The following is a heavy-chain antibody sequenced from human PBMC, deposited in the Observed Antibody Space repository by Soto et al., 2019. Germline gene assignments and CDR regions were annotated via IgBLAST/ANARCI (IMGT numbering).Heavy chain of an antibody. Sequence: GGSLRLSCAASGFTFSLYVMHWVRQAPGKGLEWVAVISYDGDNKYYADSVNGRFTISRDTSKNTLYLQMNSLRVEDTAVYHCAKGSSPYYYYYGMDVWGQGTTVTVSS. CDR3: AKGSSPYYYYYGMDV. CDR2: ISYDGDNK. D-gene: IGHD3-16*01. CDR1: GFTFSLYV. J-gene: IGHJ6*02. V-gene: IGHV3-30*18.